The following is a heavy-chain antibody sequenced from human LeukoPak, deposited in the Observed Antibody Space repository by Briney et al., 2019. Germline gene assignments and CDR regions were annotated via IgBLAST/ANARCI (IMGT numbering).Heavy chain of an antibody. D-gene: IGHD3-22*01. CDR2: ISYDGSNK. CDR1: GLTFIRYA. V-gene: IGHV3-30*04. CDR3: ARDPYYYDSSGYLAYFDY. Sequence: PGGSLRLSCAASGLTFIRYAMTWVRQAPGKGLEWVAVISYDGSNKYYADSVKGRFTISRDNSKNTLYLQMNSLRAEDTAVYYCARDPYYYDSSGYLAYFDYWGQGTLVTVSS. J-gene: IGHJ4*02.